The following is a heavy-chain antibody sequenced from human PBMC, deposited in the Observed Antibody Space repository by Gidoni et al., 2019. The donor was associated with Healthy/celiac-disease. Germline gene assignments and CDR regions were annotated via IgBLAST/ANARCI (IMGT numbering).Heavy chain of an antibody. Sequence: QVPLVQSGAEVKKPGASVKVPCKASGYTFTSYGTSWVRQAPGQGLAWMGWISAYNGNTNYAQKRQGRVTMTTDTSTSTAYMELRSLRSDDTSVYYCARAESSGDWLPYYYYYGMDVWGQGTTVTVSS. CDR1: GYTFTSYG. CDR2: ISAYNGNT. D-gene: IGHD5-12*01. V-gene: IGHV1-18*01. J-gene: IGHJ6*02. CDR3: ARAESSGDWLPYYYYYGMDV.